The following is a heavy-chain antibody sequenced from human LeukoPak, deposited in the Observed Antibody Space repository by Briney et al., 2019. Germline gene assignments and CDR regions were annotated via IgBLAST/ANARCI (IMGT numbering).Heavy chain of an antibody. V-gene: IGHV3-53*01. CDR2: IYSGGST. CDR1: GFTVSSNY. D-gene: IGHD2-21*02. CDR3: AKVMVVTTTVVPTCFDS. Sequence: GGSLRLSCAASGFTVSSNYMSWVRQAPGKGLEWVSVIYSGGSTYYADSVKGRFTISRDNSKNTLYLQMNSLRAEDTALYYCAKVMVVTTTVVPTCFDSWGHGALVTVSS. J-gene: IGHJ4*01.